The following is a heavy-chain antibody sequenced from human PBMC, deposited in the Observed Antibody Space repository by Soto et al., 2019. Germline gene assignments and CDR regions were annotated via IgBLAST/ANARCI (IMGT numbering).Heavy chain of an antibody. CDR2: IDPSDSYT. Sequence: GESLKISCKGSVYSFTSYWISWVRQMPGKGLEWMGRIDPSDSYTNYSPSFQGHVTISADKSISTAYLQWSSLKASDTAMYYCARFPYPYYYDSSGYYYGSWFDPWGQGTLVTSPQ. V-gene: IGHV5-10-1*01. CDR3: ARFPYPYYYDSSGYYYGSWFDP. CDR1: VYSFTSYW. D-gene: IGHD3-22*01. J-gene: IGHJ5*02.